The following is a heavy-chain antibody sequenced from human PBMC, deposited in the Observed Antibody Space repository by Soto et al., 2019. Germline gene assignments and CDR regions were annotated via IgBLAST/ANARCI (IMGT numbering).Heavy chain of an antibody. CDR1: GFTFSSYA. Sequence: GGSLRLSCAASGFTFSSYAMHWVRQAPGKGLEWVAVISYDGSNKYYADSVKGRFTISRDNSKNTLYLQMNSLRAEDTAVYYCARADEPSSGCRFCYYYGMDVWGQGTTVTVSS. V-gene: IGHV3-30-3*01. CDR2: ISYDGSNK. CDR3: ARADEPSSGCRFCYYYGMDV. J-gene: IGHJ6*02. D-gene: IGHD6-19*01.